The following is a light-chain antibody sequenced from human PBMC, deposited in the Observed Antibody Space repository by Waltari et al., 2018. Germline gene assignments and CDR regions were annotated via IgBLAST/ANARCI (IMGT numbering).Light chain of an antibody. V-gene: IGLV1-44*01. CDR1: TSNIGINI. CDR2: STD. J-gene: IGLJ1*01. Sequence: QSGLTQPPSVSGTPGQRVTISCSGRTSNIGINIANWYQHFPGTAPKLLIYSTDQRPSGVPDRFSGSKSGTSASLAISGLQSEDEADYYCEAWDDRLTGRVFGTGTKVTVL. CDR3: EAWDDRLTGRV.